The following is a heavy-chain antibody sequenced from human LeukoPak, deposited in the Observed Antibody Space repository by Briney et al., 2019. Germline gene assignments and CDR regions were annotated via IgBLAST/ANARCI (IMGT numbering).Heavy chain of an antibody. CDR3: ARGPSSPLTH. V-gene: IGHV3-74*01. J-gene: IGHJ4*02. Sequence: PGGSLRLSCAASGFTFSSDWMHWVRQAPGKGLVCVSYINGDGSSTNYADSVRGRFTISRDNAKNSLYLQMDSLRAEDTAVYYCARGPSSPLTHWGQGTLVTVSS. CDR2: INGDGSST. CDR1: GFTFSSDW. D-gene: IGHD6-6*01.